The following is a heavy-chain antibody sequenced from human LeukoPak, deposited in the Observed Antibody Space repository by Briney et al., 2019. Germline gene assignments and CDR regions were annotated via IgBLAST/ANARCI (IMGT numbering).Heavy chain of an antibody. CDR2: IYTSGST. V-gene: IGHV4-4*07. D-gene: IGHD3-9*01. Sequence: PSETLSLTCTVSGGSISSYYWSWIRQPAGKGLEWIGRIYTSGSTNYNPSLKSRVTMSVDTSKNQFSLKLSSVTAADTAVYYCARLVLTGYYRPYYFDYWGQGTLVTVSS. CDR3: ARLVLTGYYRPYYFDY. CDR1: GGSISSYY. J-gene: IGHJ4*02.